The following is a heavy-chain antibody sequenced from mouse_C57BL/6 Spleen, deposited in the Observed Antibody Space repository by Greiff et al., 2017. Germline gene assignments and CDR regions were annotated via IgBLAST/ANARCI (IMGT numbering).Heavy chain of an antibody. D-gene: IGHD1-1*01. J-gene: IGHJ4*01. V-gene: IGHV14-4*01. CDR3: TTLHYGSSYDYAMDY. CDR1: GFNIKDDY. Sequence: EVQLVESGAELVRPGASVKLSCTASGFNIKDDYMHWVKQRPEQGLEWIGWIDPENGDTEYASKFQGKATITADTSSNTAYLQLSSLTSEDTAVYYCTTLHYGSSYDYAMDYWGQGTSVTVSS. CDR2: IDPENGDT.